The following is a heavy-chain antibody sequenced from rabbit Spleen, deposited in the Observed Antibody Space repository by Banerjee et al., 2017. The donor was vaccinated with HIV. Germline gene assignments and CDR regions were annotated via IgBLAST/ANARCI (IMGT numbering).Heavy chain of an antibody. CDR2: INASTGKP. J-gene: IGHJ4*01. Sequence: QEQLEESGGGLVKPEGSLTLTCTASGFSFSDRDVMCWVRQAPGKGLQWIACINASTGKPVYATWASGRFTISRTSSTTVTLRMTSLTAADRATYFCARDLVGVIGWNFYLWGQGTLVTVS. V-gene: IGHV1S45*01. D-gene: IGHD2-1*01. CDR3: ARDLVGVIGWNFYL. CDR1: GFSFSDRDV.